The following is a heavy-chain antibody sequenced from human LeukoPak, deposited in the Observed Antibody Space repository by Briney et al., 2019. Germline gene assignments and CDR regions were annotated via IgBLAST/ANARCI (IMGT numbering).Heavy chain of an antibody. Sequence: GGSLRLSCAASGFTFSSYSMNWVRQAPGKGLEWVSSISSSSSYIYYADSVKGRFTISRDNAKNSLYLQMNSLRAEDTAVYYCARDYSSSWCIFDYWGQGTLVTVSS. J-gene: IGHJ4*02. CDR1: GFTFSSYS. CDR2: ISSSSSYI. D-gene: IGHD6-13*01. CDR3: ARDYSSSWCIFDY. V-gene: IGHV3-21*01.